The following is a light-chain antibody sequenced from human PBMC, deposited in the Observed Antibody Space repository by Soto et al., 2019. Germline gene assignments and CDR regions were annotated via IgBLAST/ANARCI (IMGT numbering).Light chain of an antibody. Sequence: QSALTQPRSVSGSPGQSVTISFTGTSSDVGGYNYVSWYQQHPGKAPKLMIYDVSNRPSGVPDRFSGSKSGNTASLTISGLQAEDEADYYCCSYAGSYSLYVFGTGTKVTVL. J-gene: IGLJ1*01. V-gene: IGLV2-11*01. CDR1: SSDVGGYNY. CDR2: DVS. CDR3: CSYAGSYSLYV.